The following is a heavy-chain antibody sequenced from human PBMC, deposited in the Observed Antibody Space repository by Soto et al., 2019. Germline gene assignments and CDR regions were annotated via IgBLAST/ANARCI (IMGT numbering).Heavy chain of an antibody. V-gene: IGHV3-48*02. CDR2: ISSSSSTI. CDR3: ARDFGDIVVVPAADSEGYYYYYGMDV. Sequence: EVQLVESGGGLVQPGGSLRLSCAASGFTFSGYSMNWVRQAPGKGLEWVSYISSSSSTIYYADSVKGRFTISRDNAKNSLYLQMNSLRDEDTAVYYCARDFGDIVVVPAADSEGYYYYYGMDVWGQGTTVTVSS. J-gene: IGHJ6*02. D-gene: IGHD2-2*01. CDR1: GFTFSGYS.